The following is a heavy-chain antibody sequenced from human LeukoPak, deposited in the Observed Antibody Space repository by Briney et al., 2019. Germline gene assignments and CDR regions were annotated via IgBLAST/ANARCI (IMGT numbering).Heavy chain of an antibody. CDR1: GFTFSSYW. CDR3: ASAGRYYYMDV. J-gene: IGHJ6*03. V-gene: IGHV3-7*03. Sequence: GGSLRLSCAASGFTFSSYWMSWVRQAPGKGLEWVANIKQDGSEKYYVDSVKGRFTISRDNSKNTLYLQMNSLRAEDTAVYYCASAGRYYYMDVWGKGTTVTVSS. CDR2: IKQDGSEK.